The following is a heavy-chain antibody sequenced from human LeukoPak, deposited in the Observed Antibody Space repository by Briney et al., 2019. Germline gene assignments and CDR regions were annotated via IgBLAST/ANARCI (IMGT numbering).Heavy chain of an antibody. CDR1: GFTFSSYA. Sequence: GGFLRLSCAASGFTFSSYAMSWVRQAPGKGLEWVSGISGSGGSTYYADSVKGRFTISRDNSKNTLYLQMNSLRAEDTAVYYCAKGEERRGYSYGRGYYYYYGMDVWGQGTTVTVSS. J-gene: IGHJ6*02. CDR3: AKGEERRGYSYGRGYYYYYGMDV. D-gene: IGHD5-18*01. CDR2: ISGSGGST. V-gene: IGHV3-23*01.